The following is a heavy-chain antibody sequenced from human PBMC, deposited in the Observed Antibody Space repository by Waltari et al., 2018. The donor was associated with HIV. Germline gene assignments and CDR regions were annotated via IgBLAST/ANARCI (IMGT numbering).Heavy chain of an antibody. Sequence: ISSGDYYWSWIRQPPGKGLEWIGYIYYSGSTYYNPSLKSRVTISVDTSKNQFSLKLSSVTAADTAVYYCARATVTRGLCLGYWGQGTLVTVSS. V-gene: IGHV4-30-4*01. CDR2: IYYSGST. CDR1: ISSGDYY. J-gene: IGHJ4*02. D-gene: IGHD4-17*01. CDR3: ARATVTRGLCLGY.